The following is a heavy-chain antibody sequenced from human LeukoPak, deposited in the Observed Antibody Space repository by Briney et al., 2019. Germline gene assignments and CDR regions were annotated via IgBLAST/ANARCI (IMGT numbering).Heavy chain of an antibody. CDR3: ARSAGTRLYTDYGGSNYYMDV. CDR2: IIPIFGTA. J-gene: IGHJ6*03. D-gene: IGHD4-23*01. Sequence: ASVKVSCKASGGTFSSYAISWVRQAPGQGLEWMGGIIPIFGTANYAQKFQGRVTITADESTSTAYMELSSLRSEDTAVYYCARSAGTRLYTDYGGSNYYMDVWGKGTTVTISS. V-gene: IGHV1-69*13. CDR1: GGTFSSYA.